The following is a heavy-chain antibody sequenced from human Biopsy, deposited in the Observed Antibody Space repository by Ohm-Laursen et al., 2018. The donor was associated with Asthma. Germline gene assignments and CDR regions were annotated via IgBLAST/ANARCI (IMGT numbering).Heavy chain of an antibody. V-gene: IGHV1-69*13. CDR1: GGTFSSYA. D-gene: IGHD5-12*01. CDR2: LIPVLGTP. J-gene: IGHJ6*02. CDR3: ARGYSGSDRIVYYYSGLEV. Sequence: GASVKVSCKPSGGTFSSYAISWVRQAPGQGLEWMGGLIPVLGTPDHAQMFEGRVTITADESTSTAYMELSSLSSEDTAVYYCARGYSGSDRIVYYYSGLEVWGQGTTVTVS.